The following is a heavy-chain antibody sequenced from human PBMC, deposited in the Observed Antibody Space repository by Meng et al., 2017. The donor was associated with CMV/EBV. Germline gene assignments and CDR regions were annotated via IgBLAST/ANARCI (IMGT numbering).Heavy chain of an antibody. CDR3: ARDWFFGGSGWFDP. Sequence: SGFTFSSYGMHWVRQAPGKGLEWVAVISYDGSNKYYADSVKGRFTISRDNSKNTLYLQMNSLRAEDTAVYYCARDWFFGGSGWFDPWGQGTLVTVSS. CDR2: ISYDGSNK. CDR1: GFTFSSYG. D-gene: IGHD3-3*01. V-gene: IGHV3-30-3*01. J-gene: IGHJ5*02.